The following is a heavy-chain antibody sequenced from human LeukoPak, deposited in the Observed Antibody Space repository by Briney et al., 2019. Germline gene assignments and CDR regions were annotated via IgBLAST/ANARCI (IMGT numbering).Heavy chain of an antibody. J-gene: IGHJ6*02. V-gene: IGHV3-30-3*01. CDR3: AKDPTGGYDYGGYYYYGMDV. CDR2: ISYDGSNK. D-gene: IGHD5-12*01. CDR1: GFTFSSYA. Sequence: PGRSLRLSCAASGFTFSSYAMHWVRQAPGKGLEWVAVISYDGSNKYYADSVKGRFTISRDNSKNTLYLQMNSLRAEDTAVYYCAKDPTGGYDYGGYYYYGMDVWGQGTTVTVSS.